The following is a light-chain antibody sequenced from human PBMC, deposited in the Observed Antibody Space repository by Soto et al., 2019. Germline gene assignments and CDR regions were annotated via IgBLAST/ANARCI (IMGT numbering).Light chain of an antibody. V-gene: IGKV1-6*01. Sequence: AIPMTQSPSSLSASVGDRVTITCRASQGIRNDLNWYQQKPGKAPKLLIYAASNLQSGVPSKFSGSGSGTDFTLTITNLQPEDFATYYCLQDYNYPRTFGQGTKVEIK. CDR1: QGIRND. CDR2: AAS. CDR3: LQDYNYPRT. J-gene: IGKJ1*01.